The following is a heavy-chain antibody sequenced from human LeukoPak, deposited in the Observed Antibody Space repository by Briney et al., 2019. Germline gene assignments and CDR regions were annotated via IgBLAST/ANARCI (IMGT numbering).Heavy chain of an antibody. D-gene: IGHD3-22*01. J-gene: IGHJ1*01. CDR3: ARPKDSSGYFGGDEYFQH. CDR2: IYYSGST. V-gene: IGHV4-59*08. Sequence: SETLSLTCTVSGGSISSYYWSWIRQPPGKGLEWIGYIYYSGSTNYNPSLKSRVTISVDTSKNQFSLKLSSVTAADTAVYYCARPKDSSGYFGGDEYFQHWGQGTLVTVSS. CDR1: GGSISSYY.